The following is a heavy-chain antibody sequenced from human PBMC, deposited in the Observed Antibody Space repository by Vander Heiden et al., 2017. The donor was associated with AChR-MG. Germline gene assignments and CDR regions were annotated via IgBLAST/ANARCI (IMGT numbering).Heavy chain of an antibody. Sequence: QVQLQESGPGLVKASETLSLTCTVSGGSISNYYWSWIRQPPGKGLEWIGYIYYTGNTYYNTSLERRVTISVDTSKNQLSLKLTSVTAADTGVYFCVRGGWSHHYWFEGTLVT. CDR2: IYYTGNT. J-gene: IGHJ4*02. CDR1: GGSISNYY. D-gene: IGHD6-19*01. CDR3: VRGGWSHHY. V-gene: IGHV4-59*01.